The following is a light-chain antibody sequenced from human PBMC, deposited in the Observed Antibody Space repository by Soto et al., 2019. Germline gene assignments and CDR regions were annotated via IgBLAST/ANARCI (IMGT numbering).Light chain of an antibody. CDR2: EVS. J-gene: IGLJ1*01. Sequence: QSVLTQPASVSGSPGQSITISCTGTTNDVGGYNYVSWYQQHPGKAPKLLIFEVSSRPSGVSNRFSGSKSGNTASLTISALQAEDEADYYCCSYASSSSYVFGTGTKVTV. V-gene: IGLV2-14*01. CDR1: TNDVGGYNY. CDR3: CSYASSSSYV.